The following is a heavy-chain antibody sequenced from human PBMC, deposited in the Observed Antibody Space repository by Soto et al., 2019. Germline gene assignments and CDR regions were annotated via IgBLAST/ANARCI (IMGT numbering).Heavy chain of an antibody. V-gene: IGHV3-13*01. CDR3: ARGQGRPPNFDY. Sequence: EVQLVESGGGLVQPGGSLRLSCAASGFTFSSYDMHWVRQATGKGLEWVSAIGTAGDTYYPGSVKGRFTISRENAKNSLYLQMNSLRAEDTAVYYCARGQGRPPNFDYWGQGTLVTVSS. CDR2: IGTAGDT. CDR1: GFTFSSYD. J-gene: IGHJ4*02.